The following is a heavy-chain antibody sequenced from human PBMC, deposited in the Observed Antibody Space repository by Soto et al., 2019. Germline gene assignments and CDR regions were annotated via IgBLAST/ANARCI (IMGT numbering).Heavy chain of an antibody. CDR3: ARHRYSGSYEWMDV. CDR2: IDPSDSYT. V-gene: IGHV5-10-1*01. D-gene: IGHD1-26*01. CDR1: EYSFTSYW. Sequence: GDSLKISWQGAEYSFTSYWISWVRPMPGKGLEWMGRIDPSDSYTNYSPSFQGHVTISADKSISTAYLQWSSLKASDTAMYYCARHRYSGSYEWMDVWGQGTTVTV. J-gene: IGHJ6*02.